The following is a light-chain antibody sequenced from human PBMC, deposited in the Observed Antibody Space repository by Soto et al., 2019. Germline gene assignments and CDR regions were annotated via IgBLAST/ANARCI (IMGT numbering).Light chain of an antibody. CDR2: LGS. J-gene: IGKJ5*01. V-gene: IGKV2-28*01. CDR1: QSLLHSNGYNY. CDR3: MQALQTPPT. Sequence: DIVMTQSPLSLPVTPGEPASISCRSSQSLLHSNGYNYLDWYLQKPGQSPQLLTYLGSNRASGGHDRFSGSGSGTDCTLKISRVEAEDVGVYYCMQALQTPPTFGQGTRLEIK.